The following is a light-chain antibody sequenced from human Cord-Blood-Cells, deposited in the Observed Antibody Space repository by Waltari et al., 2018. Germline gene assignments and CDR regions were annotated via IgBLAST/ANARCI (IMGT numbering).Light chain of an antibody. Sequence: DIVMTQTPLSLSVTPGQPASISCKSSQSLLHSDGKTYLYWYLQKPGQSPQLLIYEVSKRFSGVPDRFSGSGSGTDFTLKISRVEAEDVGVYYCMQSIQLLTWTFGQGTKVEIK. CDR3: MQSIQLLTWT. CDR2: EVS. V-gene: IGKV2D-29*02. J-gene: IGKJ1*01. CDR1: QSLLHSDGKTY.